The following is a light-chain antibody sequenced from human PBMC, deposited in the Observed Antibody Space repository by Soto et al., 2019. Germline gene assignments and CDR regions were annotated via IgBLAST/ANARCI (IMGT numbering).Light chain of an antibody. Sequence: QSALTQPPSASGSPGQSVAISRTGTSSDVGGYNSVSWYQQHPGKAPKLMIYEVNKRPSGVPDRFSASKSDNTASLTVSGLQAEDEADYYCSSYAGSKNLVFGGGTQLTVL. V-gene: IGLV2-8*01. CDR1: SSDVGGYNS. J-gene: IGLJ3*02. CDR3: SSYAGSKNLV. CDR2: EVN.